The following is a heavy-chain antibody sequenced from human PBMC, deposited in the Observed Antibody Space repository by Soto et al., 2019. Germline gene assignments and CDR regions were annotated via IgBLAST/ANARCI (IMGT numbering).Heavy chain of an antibody. D-gene: IGHD2-2*01. J-gene: IGHJ5*02. Sequence: QVQLVQSGPEVKKPGASVKVSCQTSGYTFTAFGITWVRQAPGQGLEWMGWISTYNDETKYAQKVQGRLTMTTDTSTSTAYMELRSLTSDDTAVYYCARQFCSCINCDNLFDPWGQGTLVTVSS. CDR2: ISTYNDET. V-gene: IGHV1-18*01. CDR3: ARQFCSCINCDNLFDP. CDR1: GYTFTAFG.